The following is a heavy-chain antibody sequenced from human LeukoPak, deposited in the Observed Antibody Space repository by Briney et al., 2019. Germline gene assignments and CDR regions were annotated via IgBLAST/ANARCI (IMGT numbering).Heavy chain of an antibody. D-gene: IGHD3-10*01. J-gene: IGHJ5*02. CDR2: IYYSGST. CDR3: ARGVVLLWYGELPRTGWFDP. Sequence: PSETLSLTCTVSGGSISSYYWSWIRQPPGKGLEWIGYIYYSGSTNYNPSLMSRVTISVDTSKNQFSLKLSSVTAADTAVYYCARGVVLLWYGELPRTGWFDPWGQGTLVTVSS. CDR1: GGSISSYY. V-gene: IGHV4-59*01.